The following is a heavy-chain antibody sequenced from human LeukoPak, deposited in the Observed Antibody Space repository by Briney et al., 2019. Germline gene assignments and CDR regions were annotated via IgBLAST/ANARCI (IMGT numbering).Heavy chain of an antibody. V-gene: IGHV3-23*01. Sequence: PGGSLRLSCAASGFTFSSYAMSWVRQAPGKGLEWVSAISGSGGSTYYADSVKGRFTISRDNSKNTLYLQMNSLRAEDTAVYYCAKDAGDYIFGEVYGNDYWGQGTLVTVSS. CDR3: AKDAGDYIFGEVYGNDY. CDR2: ISGSGGST. CDR1: GFTFSSYA. D-gene: IGHD4-17*01. J-gene: IGHJ4*02.